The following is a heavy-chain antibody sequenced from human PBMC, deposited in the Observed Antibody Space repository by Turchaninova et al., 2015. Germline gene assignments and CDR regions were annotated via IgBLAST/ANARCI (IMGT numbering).Heavy chain of an antibody. D-gene: IGHD3-10*01. J-gene: IGHJ6*02. Sequence: QVQLQPSGPGLVKPSQTLSLTCDISGDSVSSNTAAWNWLRQSPSTGLAWLGRTYYMSKWFDDYPESLYSIITINADTSNNQFSQQLNSVTPEDTAVYYCARDRAPYYYAMDVWGQGTSVTVSS. CDR1: GDSVSSNTAA. V-gene: IGHV6-1*01. CDR2: TYYMSKWFD. CDR3: ARDRAPYYYAMDV.